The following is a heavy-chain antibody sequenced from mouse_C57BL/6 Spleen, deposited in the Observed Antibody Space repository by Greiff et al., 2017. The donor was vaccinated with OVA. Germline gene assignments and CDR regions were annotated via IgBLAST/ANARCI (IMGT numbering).Heavy chain of an antibody. CDR1: GYTFTSYW. J-gene: IGHJ1*03. D-gene: IGHD2-3*01. Sequence: VQLQQSGAELAKPGASVKLSCKASGYTFTSYWMHWVKQRPGQGLEWIGYINPSSGYTKYNQKFKDKATLTADKSSSTAYMQLSSLTYEDSAVYYCARSLDGYYGYFDVWGTGTTVTVSS. CDR3: ARSLDGYYGYFDV. V-gene: IGHV1-7*01. CDR2: INPSSGYT.